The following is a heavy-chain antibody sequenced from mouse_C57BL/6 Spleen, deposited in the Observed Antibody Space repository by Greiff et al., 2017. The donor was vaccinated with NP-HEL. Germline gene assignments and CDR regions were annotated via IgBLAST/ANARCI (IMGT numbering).Heavy chain of an antibody. CDR2: INPSSGYT. D-gene: IGHD2-4*01. CDR3: ARAGDYDWFAY. V-gene: IGHV1-4*01. Sequence: VQLQQSGAELARPGASVKMSCKASGYTFTSYTMHWVKQRPGQGLEWIGYINPSSGYTKYNQKFKAKATLTADKSSSTAYMQLSSLTSEDSAVYYWARAGDYDWFAYWGQGTLVTVSA. CDR1: GYTFTSYT. J-gene: IGHJ3*01.